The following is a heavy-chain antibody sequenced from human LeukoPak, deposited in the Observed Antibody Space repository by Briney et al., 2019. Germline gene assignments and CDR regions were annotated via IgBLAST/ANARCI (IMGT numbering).Heavy chain of an antibody. CDR1: GYTFTRYA. Sequence: ASVKVSCKASGYTFTRYAMNWVRQAPGQGLEWMGWINTNTGNPTNAQGFTGRFVFSLDTSVSTAYLQISSLKAEDTAVYYCARSKSSWAGDAFDIWGQGTMVTVSS. V-gene: IGHV7-4-1*02. CDR2: INTNTGNP. CDR3: ARSKSSWAGDAFDI. D-gene: IGHD2-15*01. J-gene: IGHJ3*02.